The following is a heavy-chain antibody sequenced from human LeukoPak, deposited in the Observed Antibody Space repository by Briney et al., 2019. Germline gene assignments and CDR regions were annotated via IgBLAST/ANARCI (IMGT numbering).Heavy chain of an antibody. CDR3: ARARLAFDAFDI. CDR2: IYTSGST. J-gene: IGHJ3*02. Sequence: PSETLSLTCTVSGGSISSYYRSWIRQPAGKGLEWIGRIYTSGSTNYNPSLKSRVTISVDKSKNQFSLKLSSVTAADTAVYYCARARLAFDAFDIWGQGTMVTISS. CDR1: GGSISSYY. D-gene: IGHD6-19*01. V-gene: IGHV4-4*07.